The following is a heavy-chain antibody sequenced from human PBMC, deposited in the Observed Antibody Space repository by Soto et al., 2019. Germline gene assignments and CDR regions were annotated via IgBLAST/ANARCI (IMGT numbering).Heavy chain of an antibody. Sequence: PSQTLSLTGAISGDSVSSNSAAWNWIRQSPSRGLEWLGRTYYRSKWYNDYAVSVKSRITINPDTSKNQFSLQLNSVTPEDTAVYYCARSYSSGWYGGYYFDYWGQGTLVTVSS. CDR3: ARSYSSGWYGGYYFDY. J-gene: IGHJ4*02. V-gene: IGHV6-1*01. D-gene: IGHD6-19*01. CDR2: TYYRSKWYN. CDR1: GDSVSSNSAA.